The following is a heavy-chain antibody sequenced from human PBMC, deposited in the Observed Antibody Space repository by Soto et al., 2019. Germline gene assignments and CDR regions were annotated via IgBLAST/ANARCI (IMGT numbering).Heavy chain of an antibody. Sequence: ASVKVSCKASGGTFSSYAISWVRQAPGQGLKWMGGIIPIFGTAKYAQKFQGSVTITADESTSTAYMELSSRRSEDTAVCYCARNDGGGDCYSRNYYYGMDVGGQGPTVPVSS. D-gene: IGHD2-21*02. CDR3: ARNDGGGDCYSRNYYYGMDV. V-gene: IGHV1-69*13. J-gene: IGHJ6*02. CDR1: GGTFSSYA. CDR2: IIPIFGTA.